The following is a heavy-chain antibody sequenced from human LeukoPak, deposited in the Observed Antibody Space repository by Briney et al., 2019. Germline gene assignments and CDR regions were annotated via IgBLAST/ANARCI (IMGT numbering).Heavy chain of an antibody. D-gene: IGHD2-15*01. CDR1: GGSFSGYY. J-gene: IGHJ4*02. V-gene: IGHV4-34*01. Sequence: SETLSLTCAVYGGSFSGYYWSWIRQPPGKGLEWIGEINHSGSTNYNPSLKSRVTISVDTSKNQFSLKLSSVTAADTAVYYCARDSWPNDYWGQGTLVTVSS. CDR2: INHSGST. CDR3: ARDSWPNDY.